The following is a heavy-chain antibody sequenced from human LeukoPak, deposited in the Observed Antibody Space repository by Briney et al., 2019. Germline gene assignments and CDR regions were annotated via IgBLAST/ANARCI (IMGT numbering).Heavy chain of an antibody. J-gene: IGHJ4*02. CDR3: ARDHSSSSEDY. Sequence: SETLSLTCTVSRYSISSGYYWGWIRQPPGKGLEWIGSIFHTGSTYHNPSLKSRVTISVDTSKNQFSLKLNSVTAADTAVYYCARDHSSSSEDYWGQGTLVTVSS. D-gene: IGHD6-13*01. CDR1: RYSISSGYY. CDR2: IFHTGST. V-gene: IGHV4-38-2*02.